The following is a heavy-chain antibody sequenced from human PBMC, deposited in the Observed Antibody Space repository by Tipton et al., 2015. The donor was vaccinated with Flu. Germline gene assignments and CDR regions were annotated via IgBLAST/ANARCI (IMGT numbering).Heavy chain of an antibody. CDR1: GDSIDSRYH. D-gene: IGHD2-2*01. CDR3: ARGPSLGMPDYFDY. V-gene: IGHV4-38-2*02. J-gene: IGHJ4*02. CDR2: IHRTGST. Sequence: TLSLTCSVSGDSIDSRYHGGWIRQPPGKGLQWIGNIHRTGSTHYNPSLSSRVTIAVDTSKNQFSLQLRSVTAAGTAVYYCARGPSLGMPDYFDYWGQGTLVTASS.